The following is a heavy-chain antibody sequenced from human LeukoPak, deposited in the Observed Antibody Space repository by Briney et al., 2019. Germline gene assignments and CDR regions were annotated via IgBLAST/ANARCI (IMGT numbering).Heavy chain of an antibody. D-gene: IGHD3-10*01. CDR3: ARESGSGSHFDY. J-gene: IGHJ4*02. V-gene: IGHV1-46*01. CDR2: INPSGDST. Sequence: ASVKVSFKASGYTFTSYYMHWVQQAPGQGLEWMGIINPSGDSTSYAQKFQGRVTMTRDTSTTTVYMELSSLRSEDTAVYYCARESGSGSHFDYWGQGTLVTVSS. CDR1: GYTFTSYY.